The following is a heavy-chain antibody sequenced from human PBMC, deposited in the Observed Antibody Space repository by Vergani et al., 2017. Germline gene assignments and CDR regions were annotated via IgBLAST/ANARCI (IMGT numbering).Heavy chain of an antibody. V-gene: IGHV4-39*07. CDR2: VSYSGST. CDR3: ASNPRLGGDVVDS. Sequence: QLQLQESGPGLVKPSETLSLTCSVSGGSISSSNDYWGWIRQSPGKGLEWIGSVSYSGSTYYNPSLRRRVTISLDKSKNQFSLKLTSVTAADTAVYFCASNPRLGGDVVDSWGQGTLVTVSS. CDR1: GGSISSSNDY. J-gene: IGHJ4*02. D-gene: IGHD3-16*01.